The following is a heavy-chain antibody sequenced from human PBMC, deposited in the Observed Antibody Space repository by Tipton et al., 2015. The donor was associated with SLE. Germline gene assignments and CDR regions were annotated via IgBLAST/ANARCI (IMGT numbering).Heavy chain of an antibody. CDR1: GGSFSGYY. CDR2: INHSGST. V-gene: IGHV4-34*01. J-gene: IGHJ3*02. Sequence: TLYLICAVYGGSFSGYYWSWIRQPPGKGLEWIGEINHSGSTNYNPSLKSRVTISVDTSKNQFSLKLSSVTAADTAVYYCAICSGSYYRGAFDIWGQGTMVTVSS. CDR3: AICSGSYYRGAFDI. D-gene: IGHD1-26*01.